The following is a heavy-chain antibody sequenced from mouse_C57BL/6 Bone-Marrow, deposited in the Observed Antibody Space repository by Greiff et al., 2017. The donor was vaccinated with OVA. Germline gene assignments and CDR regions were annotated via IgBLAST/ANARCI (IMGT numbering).Heavy chain of an antibody. CDR1: GFTFTTYA. CDR2: IRRKSSNYAT. V-gene: IGHV10-3*01. J-gene: IGHJ3*01. CDR3: VRDGYYPAWFAY. D-gene: IGHD2-3*01. Sequence: EVKLMESGGGLVQPKGSLKLSCAASGFTFTTYAMHWVRQAPGQGLEWVARIRRKSSNYATYYADSVKDRFTISRDDSQSMLYLQMNNLKTEETAMYYCVRDGYYPAWFAYWGQGTLVTVSA.